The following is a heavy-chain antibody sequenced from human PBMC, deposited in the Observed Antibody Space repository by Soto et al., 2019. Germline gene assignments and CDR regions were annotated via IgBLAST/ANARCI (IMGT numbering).Heavy chain of an antibody. Sequence: GGSLRLSCSASAINFRAYAMSWVGQAPGKGLEWVSAVGGSGSDTYYADSVKGRFTISRDDSKNTLYLHMSSLRVEDTAIYYCAKRQSFDFWSGYLPFFDYWGQGTPVTVSS. V-gene: IGHV3-23*01. CDR1: AINFRAYA. J-gene: IGHJ4*02. CDR2: VGGSGSDT. D-gene: IGHD3-3*01. CDR3: AKRQSFDFWSGYLPFFDY.